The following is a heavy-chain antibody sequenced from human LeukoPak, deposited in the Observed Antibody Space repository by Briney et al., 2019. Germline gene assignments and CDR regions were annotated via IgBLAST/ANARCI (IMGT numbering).Heavy chain of an antibody. CDR2: IYYSGST. D-gene: IGHD3-22*01. V-gene: IGHV4-61*10. CDR3: ARGAPSGYYYCDF. CDR1: GGSISSGGHY. Sequence: KPSETLSLTCTVSGGSISSGGHYWSWIRQPAGKGLEWIGYIYYSGSTNYNPSLKSRVTISVDTSKNQFSLKMNSVTAADTAVYYCARGAPSGYYYCDFWGRGTLVTVSS. J-gene: IGHJ4*02.